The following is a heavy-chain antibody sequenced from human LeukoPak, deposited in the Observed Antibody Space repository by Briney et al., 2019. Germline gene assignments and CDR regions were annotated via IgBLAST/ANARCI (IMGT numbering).Heavy chain of an antibody. CDR3: ASTIFGVVDPTPDY. CDR2: ISYDGSNK. J-gene: IGHJ4*02. CDR1: GFTFSSYA. V-gene: IGHV3-30-3*01. D-gene: IGHD3-3*01. Sequence: GGSLRLSCVVSGFTFSSYAMHWVRQAPGKGLEWVAVISYDGSNKYYADSVKGRFTISRDNSKNTLYLQMNSLRAEDTAVYYCASTIFGVVDPTPDYWGQGTLVTVSS.